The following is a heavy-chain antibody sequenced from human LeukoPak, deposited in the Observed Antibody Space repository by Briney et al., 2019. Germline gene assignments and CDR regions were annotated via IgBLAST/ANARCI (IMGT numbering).Heavy chain of an antibody. V-gene: IGHV3-7*01. J-gene: IGHJ4*02. CDR1: GFTFSNSW. Sequence: PGGSLRLSCAASGFTFSNSWINWVRQALGKGLEWVANIKPDGSQTFYLDSVKGRFTVSRDNAKHSAYLQMNSLRAEDTAMYYCFGSGSYSKWDQGTLVTVSS. CDR2: IKPDGSQT. D-gene: IGHD3-10*01. CDR3: FGSGSYSK.